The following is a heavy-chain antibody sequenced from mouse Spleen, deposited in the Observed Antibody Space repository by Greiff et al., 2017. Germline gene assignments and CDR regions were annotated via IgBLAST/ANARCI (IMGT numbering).Heavy chain of an antibody. J-gene: IGHJ2*01. D-gene: IGHD1-1*01. CDR2: IDPSDSYT. CDR3: ARKGVTTVVATSDY. V-gene: IGHV1-69*01. CDR1: GYTFTSYW. Sequence: QVQLQQPGAELVMPGASVKLSCKASGYTFTSYWMHWVKQRPGQGLEWIGEIDPSDSYTNYNQKFKGKATLTVDKSSSTAYMQLSSLTSEDSAVYYCARKGVTTVVATSDYWGQGTTLTVSS.